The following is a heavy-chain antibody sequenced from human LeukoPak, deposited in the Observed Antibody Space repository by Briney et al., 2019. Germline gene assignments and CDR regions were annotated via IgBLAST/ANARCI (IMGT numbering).Heavy chain of an antibody. J-gene: IGHJ4*02. CDR1: GFTFSSYG. Sequence: PGGSLRLSCAASGFTFSSYGMHWVRQAPGKGLEWVAFIRYDGSNKYYADSVKGRFTISRDNAKNSLYLQMNSLRAEDTAVYYCARGPYPTYYDFWSGYYTVYWGQGTLVTVSS. V-gene: IGHV3-30*02. CDR2: IRYDGSNK. CDR3: ARGPYPTYYDFWSGYYTVY. D-gene: IGHD3-3*01.